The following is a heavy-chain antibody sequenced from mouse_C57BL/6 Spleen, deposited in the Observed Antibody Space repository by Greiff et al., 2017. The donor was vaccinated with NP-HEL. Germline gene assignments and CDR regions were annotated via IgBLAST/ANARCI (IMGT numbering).Heavy chain of an antibody. D-gene: IGHD1-1*01. Sequence: VMLVESGPGLVQPSQSLSITCTVSGFSLTSYGVHWVRQSPGKGLEWLGVIWSGGSTDYNAAFISRLSISKDNSKSQVFFKMNSLQADDTAIYYCARNGENYYGSSFYYFDYWGQGTTLTVSS. CDR3: ARNGENYYGSSFYYFDY. V-gene: IGHV2-2*01. CDR2: IWSGGST. CDR1: GFSLTSYG. J-gene: IGHJ2*01.